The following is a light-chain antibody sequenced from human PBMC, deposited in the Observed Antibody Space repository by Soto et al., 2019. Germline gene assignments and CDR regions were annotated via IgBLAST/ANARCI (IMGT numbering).Light chain of an antibody. Sequence: QSVLTQPASVSGSPGQSITLSCTGTSSDVGFFNYVSWYQQHPGKAPKLMIYEVTNRPSGVSIRFSGSKSGNTASLTISGLQAEDEADYYGCSYRGVNTVGFGRGTKLTVL. J-gene: IGLJ2*01. CDR3: CSYRGVNTVG. CDR2: EVT. V-gene: IGLV2-14*03. CDR1: SSDVGFFNY.